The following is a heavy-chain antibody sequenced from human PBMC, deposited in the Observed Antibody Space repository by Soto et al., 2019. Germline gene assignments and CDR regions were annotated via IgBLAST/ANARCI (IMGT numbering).Heavy chain of an antibody. D-gene: IGHD3-10*01. CDR3: ARSPNYYYYGFDV. CDR2: IYYSGST. Sequence: SETLSLTCTVSGGSVSSGDYFWSWLRQSPGKRLEWIAYIYYSGSTNYNPSLKSRATISVDTSKSQVSLTLASMTAADAALYYCARSPNYYYYGFDVWGQGTAVTVS. J-gene: IGHJ6*02. CDR1: GGSVSSGDYF. V-gene: IGHV4-61*08.